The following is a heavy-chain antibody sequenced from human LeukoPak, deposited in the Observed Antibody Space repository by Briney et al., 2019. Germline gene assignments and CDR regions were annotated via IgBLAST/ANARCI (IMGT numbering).Heavy chain of an antibody. J-gene: IGHJ4*02. CDR3: AREKWLFF. Sequence: GGSLRLSCTASGFTFGDYAMTWVRQAPGKGLEWISYISSSGGAIFYADSVRGRFTISRDNAKNSLHLQMNTLRAGDTAVYYCAREKWLFFWGQGALVTVSS. V-gene: IGHV3-48*03. D-gene: IGHD3-22*01. CDR2: ISSSGGAI. CDR1: GFTFGDYA.